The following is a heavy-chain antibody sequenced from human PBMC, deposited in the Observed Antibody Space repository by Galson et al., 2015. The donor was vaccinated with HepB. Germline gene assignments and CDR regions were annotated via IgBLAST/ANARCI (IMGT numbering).Heavy chain of an antibody. Sequence: SVKVSCKASGYTFTSYYMHWVRQAPGQGLEWMGIINPSGGSTSYAQKFQGRVTMTRDTSTSTVYMELSSLRSEDTAVYYCARDLFYEGDHGGPGDYWGQGALVTVSS. CDR2: INPSGGST. V-gene: IGHV1-46*03. CDR1: GYTFTSYY. CDR3: ARDLFYEGDHGGPGDY. J-gene: IGHJ4*02. D-gene: IGHD2/OR15-2a*01.